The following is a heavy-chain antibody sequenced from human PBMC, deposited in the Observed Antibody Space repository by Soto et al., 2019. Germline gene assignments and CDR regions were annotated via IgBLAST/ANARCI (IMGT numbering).Heavy chain of an antibody. CDR1: GYTFTSYG. V-gene: IGHV1-18*01. Sequence: ASVKVSCKASGYTFTSYGISWVRQAPGQGLEWMGWISAYNGNTNYAQKLQGRVTMTTDTSTSTAYMELRSLRSDDTAVYYCARVDYIWGSYLSCWCPNYWGQGTLVTVS. CDR3: ARVDYIWGSYLSCWCPNY. CDR2: ISAYNGNT. D-gene: IGHD3-16*02. J-gene: IGHJ4*02.